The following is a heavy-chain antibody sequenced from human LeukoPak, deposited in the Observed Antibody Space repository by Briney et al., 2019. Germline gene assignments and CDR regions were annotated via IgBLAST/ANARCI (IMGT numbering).Heavy chain of an antibody. CDR1: GFTSSSYS. CDR3: ARGGVVVVPAAMIPFDY. J-gene: IGHJ4*02. V-gene: IGHV3-21*01. CDR2: ISSSIIYI. D-gene: IGHD2-2*01. Sequence: PGGSLRLSCAASGFTSSSYSMNWVRQAPGKGLEWVSSISSSIIYIYYADTVKGRFTISRDNAKNSLYLQMNSLRAEDTAVYYCARGGVVVVPAAMIPFDYWGQGTLVTVSS.